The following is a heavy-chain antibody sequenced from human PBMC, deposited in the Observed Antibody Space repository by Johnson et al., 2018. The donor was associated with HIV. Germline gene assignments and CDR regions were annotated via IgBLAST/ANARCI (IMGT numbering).Heavy chain of an antibody. V-gene: IGHV3-9*01. D-gene: IGHD6-6*01. J-gene: IGHJ3*02. Sequence: VQLVESGGGVVRPGGSLRLSCAASGFTFDDYAMHWVRQAPGKGLEWVSGISWNSGSIGYADSVKGRFTISRDNTKNSLYLQMNSLRAEDTAVYYCKLSSSNGFDIWGQGTMVTVSS. CDR2: ISWNSGSI. CDR3: KLSSSNGFDI. CDR1: GFTFDDYA.